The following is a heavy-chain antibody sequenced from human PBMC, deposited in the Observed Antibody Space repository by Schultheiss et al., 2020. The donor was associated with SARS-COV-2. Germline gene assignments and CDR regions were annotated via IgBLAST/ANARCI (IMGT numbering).Heavy chain of an antibody. CDR1: DGSFSGLY. D-gene: IGHD3-16*02. CDR3: ARRDSYDYVWGSYRYDY. J-gene: IGHJ4*02. Sequence: SETLSLTCSIFDGSFSGLYWNWIRQSPGRGLEWIGEINHSGSTNYNPSLKSRVTISVDTSKNQCSLKVSSVTAADTAVYYCARRDSYDYVWGSYRYDYWGQGTLVTVSS. V-gene: IGHV4-34*01. CDR2: INHSGST.